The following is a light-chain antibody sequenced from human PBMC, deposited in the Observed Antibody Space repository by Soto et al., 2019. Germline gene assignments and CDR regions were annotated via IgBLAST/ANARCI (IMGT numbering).Light chain of an antibody. Sequence: QSVLTQPASVSGSPGQSITISCTGTSSDVGGYNYVSWYQQQSGKAPKLIIYEASNRPSGVPDRFSGSKSGNTASLTISGLQAADEADYYCTLYTSENTYVFGTGTKVTVL. J-gene: IGLJ1*01. CDR3: TLYTSENTYV. CDR2: EAS. V-gene: IGLV2-14*01. CDR1: SSDVGGYNY.